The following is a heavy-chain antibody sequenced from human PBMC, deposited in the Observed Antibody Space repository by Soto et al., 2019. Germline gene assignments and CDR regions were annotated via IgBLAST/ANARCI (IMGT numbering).Heavy chain of an antibody. CDR3: AKDPLGYCSGGSCYGMDV. V-gene: IGHV3-30*18. D-gene: IGHD2-15*01. Sequence: GGSLRLSCAASGFTFSSYGMHWVRQAPGKGLEWVAVISYDGSNKYYADSVKGRFTISRDNSKNTLYLQMNSLRAEDTAVYYCAKDPLGYCSGGSCYGMDVWGQGTTVTVSS. J-gene: IGHJ6*02. CDR1: GFTFSSYG. CDR2: ISYDGSNK.